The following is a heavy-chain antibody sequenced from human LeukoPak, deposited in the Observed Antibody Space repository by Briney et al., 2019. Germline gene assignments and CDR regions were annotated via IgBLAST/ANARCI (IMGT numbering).Heavy chain of an antibody. J-gene: IGHJ4*02. V-gene: IGHV1-2*02. CDR1: GYTFTGYY. D-gene: IGHD2-2*01. Sequence: AAVKVSCKASGYTFTGYYMHWVRQAPGQGREWMGWINPHSGGTNYAQKFQGGVTMTRDTSITTAYMELSSLRSDDTAVYYCARDVGEYCSSTNCYASHYWGQGTLVTVSS. CDR2: INPHSGGT. CDR3: ARDVGEYCSSTNCYASHY.